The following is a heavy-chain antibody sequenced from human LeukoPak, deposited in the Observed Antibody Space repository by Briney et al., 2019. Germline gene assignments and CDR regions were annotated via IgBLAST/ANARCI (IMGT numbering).Heavy chain of an antibody. Sequence: GRSLRLSCAASGFTFSSYAMHWVRQAPGKGLEWVAVISYDGSNKYYADSVKGRFTISRDNSKNTLYLQMNSLRAEDTALYYCAKGRSIAAAGTDYFDYWGQGTLVTVSS. V-gene: IGHV3-30-3*01. CDR2: ISYDGSNK. D-gene: IGHD6-13*01. J-gene: IGHJ4*02. CDR3: AKGRSIAAAGTDYFDY. CDR1: GFTFSSYA.